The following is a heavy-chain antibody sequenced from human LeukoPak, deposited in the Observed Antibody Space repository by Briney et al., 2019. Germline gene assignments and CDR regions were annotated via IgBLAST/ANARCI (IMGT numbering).Heavy chain of an antibody. CDR3: ARARYSYGKSMDV. CDR1: GFTFDDYA. D-gene: IGHD5-18*01. V-gene: IGHV3-9*01. Sequence: GGSLRLSCVASGFTFDDYAMHWVRQAPGKGLEWVSCISWNSVNIGYAASVKGRFTISRDSSKNTLFLHMNTLRADDTAVYYCARARYSYGKSMDVWGQGTTVTVSS. CDR2: ISWNSVNI. J-gene: IGHJ6*02.